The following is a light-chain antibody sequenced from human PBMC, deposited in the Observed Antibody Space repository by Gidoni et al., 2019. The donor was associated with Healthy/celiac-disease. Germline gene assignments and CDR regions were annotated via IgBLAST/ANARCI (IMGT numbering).Light chain of an antibody. Sequence: DIVMTQSPLTLPVTPGEPASISSRSSQSLLHSNGYNYLDWYLQKPGQSPQLLIYLGSNLASGVPDIFSGSGSGTEFTLKISSLQADDVAVYYCMQDLQKQFTFGRGTKVEIK. CDR3: MQDLQKQFT. CDR1: QSLLHSNGYNY. CDR2: LGS. V-gene: IGKV2-28*01. J-gene: IGKJ4*01.